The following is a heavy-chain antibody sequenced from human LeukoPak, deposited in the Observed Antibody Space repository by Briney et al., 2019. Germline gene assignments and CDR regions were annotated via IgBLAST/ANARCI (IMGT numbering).Heavy chain of an antibody. CDR3: ARDSGSGSNDY. J-gene: IGHJ4*02. V-gene: IGHV1-3*01. Sequence: ASVRVSCKASGYTFTSYAIHWVRQAPGQRLEWMGWISAGNGNTKYSQNFQGRVTFISNTSATTAFMELSSLRSEDAAVYYCARDSGSGSNDYWGQGTLVTVSS. CDR2: ISAGNGNT. D-gene: IGHD1-26*01. CDR1: GYTFTSYA.